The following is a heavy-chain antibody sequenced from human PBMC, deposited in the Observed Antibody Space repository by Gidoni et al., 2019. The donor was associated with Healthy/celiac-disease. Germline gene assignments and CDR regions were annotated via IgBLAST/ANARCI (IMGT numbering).Heavy chain of an antibody. CDR2: IWYEGSNK. V-gene: IGHV3-33*01. D-gene: IGHD5-18*01. Sequence: VQLLESGVGVVHPGRSLRLSCAASVFSFSSYGMHWVRQAPGKGLEWVAVIWYEGSNKYYEDSVKGRLTIARDNSKNTLYLQMNSLRAEDTAVYYCARDTAMVTSTYYYGMDVWGQGTTVTVSS. J-gene: IGHJ6*02. CDR3: ARDTAMVTSTYYYGMDV. CDR1: VFSFSSYG.